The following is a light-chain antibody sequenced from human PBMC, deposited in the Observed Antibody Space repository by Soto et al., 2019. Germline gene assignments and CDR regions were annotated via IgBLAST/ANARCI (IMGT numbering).Light chain of an antibody. CDR1: QTINYN. V-gene: IGKV1-39*01. Sequence: DLQMTQSPSSLSASVGDRVTITCRASQTINYNLNWYQQKPGKAPKLLIFAASTLHTGVPSRFGGSGSGTDFTLTISSLQAEDFATYYCQHSYSTPITFGQGTRLEIK. CDR3: QHSYSTPIT. CDR2: AAS. J-gene: IGKJ5*01.